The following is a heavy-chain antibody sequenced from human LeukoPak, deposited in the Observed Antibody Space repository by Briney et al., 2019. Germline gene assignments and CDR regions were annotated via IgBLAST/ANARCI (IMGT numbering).Heavy chain of an antibody. V-gene: IGHV3-23*01. Sequence: GGSLRLSCAASGFTFSSYAMSWVRQAPGKGLEWVSAISGSGGSTYYADSVKGRFTVSRDNSKNTLYLQMNSLRAEDTAVYYCAKGRYDFWSGYSYPFDYWGQGTLVTVSS. CDR2: ISGSGGST. J-gene: IGHJ4*02. D-gene: IGHD3-3*01. CDR1: GFTFSSYA. CDR3: AKGRYDFWSGYSYPFDY.